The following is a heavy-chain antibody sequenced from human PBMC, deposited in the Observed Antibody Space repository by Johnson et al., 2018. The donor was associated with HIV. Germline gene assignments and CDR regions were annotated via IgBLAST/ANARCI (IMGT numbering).Heavy chain of an antibody. Sequence: QVQLVESGGGVVQPGRSLRLSCAASGFTFSSYAMHWVRQAPGKGLEWVAVISYDGSNKYYADSVKGRFNISRDNSKNTLYLQMNSLRAEDTAVYFCVRDRGTVVIWSDAVDMWGQGTIVTVSS. J-gene: IGHJ3*02. CDR2: ISYDGSNK. V-gene: IGHV3-30*04. D-gene: IGHD3-22*01. CDR1: GFTFSSYA. CDR3: VRDRGTVVIWSDAVDM.